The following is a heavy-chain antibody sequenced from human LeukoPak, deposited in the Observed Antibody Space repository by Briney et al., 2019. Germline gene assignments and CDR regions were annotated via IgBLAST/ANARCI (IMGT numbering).Heavy chain of an antibody. Sequence: PGGSLRLSCAASGFTFSNNWMSWVCQAPGKGLEWVANIKQDGSEKYYADSVKGRFTISRDTAKNSLYLQMNSLRAEDTAVYYCATYSSGNGREFQHWGQGTLVTVSS. D-gene: IGHD3-22*01. CDR2: IKQDGSEK. J-gene: IGHJ1*01. V-gene: IGHV3-7*01. CDR3: ATYSSGNGREFQH. CDR1: GFTFSNNW.